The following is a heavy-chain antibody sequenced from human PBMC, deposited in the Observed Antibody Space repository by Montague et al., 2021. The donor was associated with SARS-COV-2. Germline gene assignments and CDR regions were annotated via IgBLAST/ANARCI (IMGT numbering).Heavy chain of an antibody. D-gene: IGHD3-10*01. Sequence: SETLSLTCTVSGGSISSSNYYRGWIRQPPGTGLEWIGNLSYSGSTYYNPSLKSRVTISIDTSKNQFSLKLSSVTAADTAVYYCARDDIVFQGVTKCMDVWGQGTTVTVSS. V-gene: IGHV4-39*07. CDR2: LSYSGST. J-gene: IGHJ6*02. CDR1: GGSISSSNYY. CDR3: ARDDIVFQGVTKCMDV.